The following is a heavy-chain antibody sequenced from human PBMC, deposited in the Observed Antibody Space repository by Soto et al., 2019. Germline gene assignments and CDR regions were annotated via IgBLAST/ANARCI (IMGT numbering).Heavy chain of an antibody. D-gene: IGHD4-4*01. CDR3: ARVLQSGKEPYNWFDP. CDR2: IDPSDSYT. J-gene: IGHJ5*02. CDR1: GYSFTSYW. V-gene: IGHV5-10-1*01. Sequence: GESLKISCKGSGYSFTSYWISWVRQMPGKGLEWMGRIDPSDSYTNYSPSFQGHVTISADKSISTAYLQWSSLKASDTAMYYCARVLQSGKEPYNWFDPWGQGTLVTVSS.